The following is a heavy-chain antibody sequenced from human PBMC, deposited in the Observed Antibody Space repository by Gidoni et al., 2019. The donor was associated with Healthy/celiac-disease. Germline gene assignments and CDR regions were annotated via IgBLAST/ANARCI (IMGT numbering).Heavy chain of an antibody. V-gene: IGHV3-30*18. CDR1: GFTFSSYG. J-gene: IGHJ6*02. Sequence: QVQLVESGGGVVQPGRSLRLSCAASGFTFSSYGMHWVRQAPGKGLEWVAVISYDGSNKYYADSVKGRFTISRDNSKNTLYLQMNSLRAEDTAVYYCAKEPLRYLLRYGMDVWGQGTTVTVSS. D-gene: IGHD2-15*01. CDR3: AKEPLRYLLRYGMDV. CDR2: ISYDGSNK.